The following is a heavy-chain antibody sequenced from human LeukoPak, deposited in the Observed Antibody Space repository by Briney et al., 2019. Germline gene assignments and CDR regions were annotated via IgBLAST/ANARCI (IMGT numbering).Heavy chain of an antibody. J-gene: IGHJ3*02. V-gene: IGHV3-23*01. CDR3: AKGRLSVYAPDAFDI. CDR2: ISGSGGST. D-gene: IGHD2-8*01. CDR1: GFTCSSYG. Sequence: GGSLRLSCAASGFTCSSYGMSWVRQDPGKGLDWVSAISGSGGSTYYADSVKGRFTISRDNSKNTLYLQMNSLRAEDTAVYYCAKGRLSVYAPDAFDIWGQGTMVTVSS.